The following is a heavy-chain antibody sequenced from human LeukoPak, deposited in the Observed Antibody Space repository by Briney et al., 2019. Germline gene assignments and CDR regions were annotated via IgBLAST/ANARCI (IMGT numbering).Heavy chain of an antibody. D-gene: IGHD3-10*01. J-gene: IGHJ4*02. Sequence: ASVKVSCKASGYTFTSYGISWVRQAPGQGLEWMGWISAYNGNTNYAQKLQGRVTITADKSTSTAYMELSSLRSEDTAVYYCARSRYYYGSGSYYPSHFDYWGQGTLVTVSS. CDR3: ARSRYYYGSGSYYPSHFDY. CDR2: ISAYNGNT. CDR1: GYTFTSYG. V-gene: IGHV1-18*01.